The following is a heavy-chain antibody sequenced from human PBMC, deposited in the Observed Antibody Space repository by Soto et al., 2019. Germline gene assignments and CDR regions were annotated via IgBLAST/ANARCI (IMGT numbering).Heavy chain of an antibody. V-gene: IGHV1-69*05. D-gene: IGHD3-16*01. J-gene: IGHJ4*02. Sequence: GASVGLSCEASLGGLHSKSISWVRQAPGQGLEWMGGIIPIFGTANYAQKFQGRVTMTRDTSISTAYMELSRLRSDDTAVYYCARGGGDRVSAYLVQGPPV. CDR3: ARGGGDRVSAY. CDR1: LGGLHSKS. CDR2: IIPIFGTA.